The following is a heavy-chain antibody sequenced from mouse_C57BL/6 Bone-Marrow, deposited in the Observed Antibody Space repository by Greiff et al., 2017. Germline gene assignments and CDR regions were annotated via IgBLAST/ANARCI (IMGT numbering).Heavy chain of an antibody. CDR1: GFTFSSYG. V-gene: IGHV5-6*01. J-gene: IGHJ2*01. CDR3: ARQRIYYSNYDYFDY. Sequence: EVKLMESGGDLVKPGGSLKLSCAASGFTFSSYGMSWVRQTPDKRLEWVATISSGGSYTYYPDSVKGRFTISRDNATNTLYLQMSSLKSEDTAMYYCARQRIYYSNYDYFDYWGQGTTLTVSS. D-gene: IGHD2-5*01. CDR2: ISSGGSYT.